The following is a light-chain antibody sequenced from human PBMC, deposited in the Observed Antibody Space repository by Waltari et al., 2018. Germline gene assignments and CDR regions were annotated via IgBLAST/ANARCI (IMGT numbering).Light chain of an antibody. CDR3: QSYDNSLSGWV. J-gene: IGLJ3*02. CDR2: GST. CDR1: SSNIGADYE. Sequence: QSVLTQPPSVSGAPGQRVTSSCTGSSSNIGADYEVHWYQQLPGTAPKLLIYGSTNRPSGVPDRFSASKSGTSASLAITGLQAEDEADYYCQSYDNSLSGWVFGGGTKLTVL. V-gene: IGLV1-40*01.